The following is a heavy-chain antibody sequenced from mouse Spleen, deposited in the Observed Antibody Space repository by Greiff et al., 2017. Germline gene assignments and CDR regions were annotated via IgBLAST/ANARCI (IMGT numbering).Heavy chain of an antibody. Sequence: VQLQQSGPGLVAPSQSLSITCTVSGFSLTGYGVNWVRQPPGKGLEWLGMIWGDGSTDYNSALKSRLSISKDNSKSQVFLKMNSLQTDDTARYYCARGNGYPLYAMDYWGQGTSVTVSS. D-gene: IGHD2-2*01. V-gene: IGHV2-6-7*01. CDR1: GFSLTGYG. J-gene: IGHJ4*01. CDR2: IWGDGST. CDR3: ARGNGYPLYAMDY.